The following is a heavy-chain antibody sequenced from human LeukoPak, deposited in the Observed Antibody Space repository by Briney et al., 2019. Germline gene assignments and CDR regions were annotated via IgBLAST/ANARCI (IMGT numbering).Heavy chain of an antibody. V-gene: IGHV4-30-2*01. J-gene: IGHJ5*02. CDR3: ARSITMVRGLGGGWFDP. Sequence: PSQTLSLTCAVSGGSISSGGYSWRWIPQPPGKGLEWIVYIYQSASTSHTPTLKSRVTISVDRSKPQFSLNLSSVPAADTAVYYCARSITMVRGLGGGWFDPWGQGTLVTVSA. D-gene: IGHD3-10*01. CDR1: GGSISSGGYS. CDR2: IYQSAST.